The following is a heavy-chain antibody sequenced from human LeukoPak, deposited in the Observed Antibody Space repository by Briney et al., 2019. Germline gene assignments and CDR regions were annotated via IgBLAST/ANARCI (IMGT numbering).Heavy chain of an antibody. D-gene: IGHD4-17*01. CDR3: ARDFDGDYSYYYYGMDV. CDR2: ISYDGSNK. Sequence: GGSLRLSCAASGFTFSSYAMHWVRQAPGKGLEWVAVISYDGSNKYYADSVKGRFTISRDNSKNTLYLQMNSLRAEDTAVYYCARDFDGDYSYYYYGMDVWGQGTTVTVSS. V-gene: IGHV3-30-3*01. J-gene: IGHJ6*02. CDR1: GFTFSSYA.